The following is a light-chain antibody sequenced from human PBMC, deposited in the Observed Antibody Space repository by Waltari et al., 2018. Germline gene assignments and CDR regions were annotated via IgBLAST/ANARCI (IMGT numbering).Light chain of an antibody. J-gene: IGLJ3*02. CDR2: EGA. Sequence: QSALTQPASVSGSPGQSLPIPCTASSSNLASFTLVSWYQQHAGKPPKLIIYEGAKRPSGVSNRFSGSKSGNTASLTISGLQAEDEANYYCCSYADNRVFGGGTKLTVL. V-gene: IGLV2-23*01. CDR1: SSNLASFTL. CDR3: CSYADNRV.